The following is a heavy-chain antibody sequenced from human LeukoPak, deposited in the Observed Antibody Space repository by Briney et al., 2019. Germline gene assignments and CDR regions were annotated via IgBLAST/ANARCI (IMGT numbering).Heavy chain of an antibody. Sequence: ASVKVSCKASGNTFTSYYMHWVRQAPGQGLEWMGIINPSGGRTNYAQKYQGRVTMTRDTSTSAVYMELSSLRSEDTAMYYCARDNTAGGPFDYWGQGTLVTVSS. CDR3: ARDNTAGGPFDY. CDR1: GNTFTSYY. CDR2: INPSGGRT. V-gene: IGHV1-46*01. D-gene: IGHD6-13*01. J-gene: IGHJ4*02.